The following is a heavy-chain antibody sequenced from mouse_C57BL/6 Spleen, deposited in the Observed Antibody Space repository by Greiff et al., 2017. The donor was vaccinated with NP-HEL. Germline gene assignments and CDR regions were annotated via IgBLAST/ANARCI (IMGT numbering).Heavy chain of an antibody. J-gene: IGHJ4*01. CDR2: ISYSGST. D-gene: IGHD1-1*01. CDR3: ARGDYGSSYGAMDY. CDR1: GYSITSCYD. Sequence: EVKLMESGPGMVKPSQSLSLTCTVTGYSITSCYDWHWIRHFPGNKLEWIGYISYSGSTNYNPTLKSRISITHDTSKNPFFLKLNSVTTEDTATYYCARGDYGSSYGAMDYWGQGTSVTVSS. V-gene: IGHV3-1*01.